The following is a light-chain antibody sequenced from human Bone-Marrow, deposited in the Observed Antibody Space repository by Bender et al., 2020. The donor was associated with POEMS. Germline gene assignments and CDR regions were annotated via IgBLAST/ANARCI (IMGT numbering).Light chain of an antibody. CDR1: SSDVGAYNY. CDR2: DVT. J-gene: IGLJ1*01. Sequence: QSALTQPASVSGSPGQSITISCTGTSSDVGAYNYVSWYQQHPGKAPKLMIYDVTNRPSGVSNRFSGSKSGNTASLTISGLQAEDEADYYCCSYTSSSFYVFGTGTKVTVL. V-gene: IGLV2-14*03. CDR3: CSYTSSSFYV.